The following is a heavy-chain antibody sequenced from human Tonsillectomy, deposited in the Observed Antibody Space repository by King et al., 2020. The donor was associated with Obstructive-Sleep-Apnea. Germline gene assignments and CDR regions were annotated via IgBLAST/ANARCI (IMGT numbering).Heavy chain of an antibody. Sequence: LPLQESGPGLVKPSETLSLTCTVSGDSISGGIFYWGWIRQPPGKGLEWIGSLYHNGNTYYNPSLESRVSISVDTSKNQFFLRLHSVTAADTAVYYCARGQRGAYSSSWFRTNWFDPWGQGTLVTVSS. CDR1: GDSISGGIFY. J-gene: IGHJ5*02. D-gene: IGHD2-2*01. V-gene: IGHV4-39*01. CDR2: LYHNGNT. CDR3: ARGQRGAYSSSWFRTNWFDP.